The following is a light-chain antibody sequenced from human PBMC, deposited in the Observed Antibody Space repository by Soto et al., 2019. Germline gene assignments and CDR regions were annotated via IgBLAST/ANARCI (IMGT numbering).Light chain of an antibody. J-gene: IGKJ1*01. CDR3: QHFGNSLWT. CDR1: QSVASRN. CDR2: GAS. Sequence: IVLTQSPGTLSLSPGERATLSCRVSQSVASRNLAWYQQKSGQAPRLLIYGASSRAIHTPDRFSGSGSGTDFTLTISGLEPEDFAVYYCQHFGNSLWTFGQGTKVDI. V-gene: IGKV3-20*01.